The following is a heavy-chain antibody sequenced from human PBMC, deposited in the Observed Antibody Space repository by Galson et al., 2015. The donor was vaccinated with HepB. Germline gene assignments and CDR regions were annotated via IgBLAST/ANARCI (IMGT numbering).Heavy chain of an antibody. D-gene: IGHD2-2*01. V-gene: IGHV3-11*01. Sequence: SLRLSCAASGFPFSDHYMSWIRQAPGKGLEWVSYISGSGSTLYYADSVKGRFTISRDNAKNSLYLLMNSLRAEDTAVYYCARLCYYCSSTRSHLDYWGQGTLITVSS. CDR2: ISGSGSTL. CDR3: ARLCYYCSSTRSHLDY. J-gene: IGHJ4*02. CDR1: GFPFSDHY.